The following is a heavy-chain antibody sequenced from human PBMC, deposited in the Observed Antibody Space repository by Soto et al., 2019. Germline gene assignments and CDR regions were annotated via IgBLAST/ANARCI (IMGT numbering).Heavy chain of an antibody. CDR3: ARVPSP. J-gene: IGHJ5*02. V-gene: IGHV4-31*11. Sequence: SETLSLTCAVSGGSISRGGYSWSWVRQHPGKGLEWIGYIYYSGSTYYNPSLKSRVIISVDTSKNQFSLKLSSVTAADTAVYYCARVPSPWGQGTLVTVSS. CDR2: IYYSGST. CDR1: GGSISRGGYS.